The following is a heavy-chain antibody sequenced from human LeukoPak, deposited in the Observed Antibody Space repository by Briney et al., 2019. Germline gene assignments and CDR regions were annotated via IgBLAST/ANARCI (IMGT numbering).Heavy chain of an antibody. CDR2: MNPNSGNT. J-gene: IGHJ3*02. CDR1: GYTLTSYD. D-gene: IGHD6-19*01. CDR3: ARRYSSGWYADFAFDI. V-gene: IGHV1-8*01. Sequence: GPSLKVSCKASGYTLTSYDINWVRQATGQGLEWMGWMNPNSGNTGYAQKFQGRVTMTRNTSISTAYMELSSLRSEDTAVYYCARRYSSGWYADFAFDIWGQGTMVTVSS.